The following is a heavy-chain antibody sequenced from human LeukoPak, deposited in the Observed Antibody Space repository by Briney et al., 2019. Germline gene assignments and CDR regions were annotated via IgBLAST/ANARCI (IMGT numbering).Heavy chain of an antibody. Sequence: GGSLRLSCAASGFTFSDYYMTWIRQAPGKGLEWVSYISSSGSTIYYADSVKGRFTISRDNAKNSLYLQMNSLRAEDTAVYYCAKPRGLIITPFDCWGQGALVTVPS. V-gene: IGHV3-11*01. CDR1: GFTFSDYY. CDR3: AKPRGLIITPFDC. CDR2: ISSSGSTI. D-gene: IGHD3-10*01. J-gene: IGHJ4*02.